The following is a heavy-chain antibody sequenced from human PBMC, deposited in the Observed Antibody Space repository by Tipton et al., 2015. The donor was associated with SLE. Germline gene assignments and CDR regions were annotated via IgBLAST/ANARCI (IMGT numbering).Heavy chain of an antibody. CDR1: GGSVSSSSKY. CDR2: IYYTGTTT. J-gene: IGHJ5*02. CDR3: ARLHGYSYGLNWFDP. V-gene: IGHV4-39*07. Sequence: TLSLTCTVSGGSVSSSSKYWAWIRQPPGKGLEWIGSIYYTGTTTYYNSFLKSRVTMSVDTSKNQFSLRLTSVIAADTAVFYCARLHGYSYGLNWFDPWGQGTLISVSS. D-gene: IGHD5-18*01.